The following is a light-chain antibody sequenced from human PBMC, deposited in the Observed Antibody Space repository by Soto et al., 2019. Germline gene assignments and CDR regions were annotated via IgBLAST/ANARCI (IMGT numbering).Light chain of an antibody. CDR3: QQYHSAPFT. Sequence: EIVLTQCPGTLSLSPGERATLSCRASQSVYSSHLAWYRQKPGQVPRLLIYDASSRATGIPDRFSGSGSGTDFTLTISRLEPEDFAVYYCQQYHSAPFTVGPGTKVDIK. CDR2: DAS. CDR1: QSVYSSH. V-gene: IGKV3-20*01. J-gene: IGKJ3*01.